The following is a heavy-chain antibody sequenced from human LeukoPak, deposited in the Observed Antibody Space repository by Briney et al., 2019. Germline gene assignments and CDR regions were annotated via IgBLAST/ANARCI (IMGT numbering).Heavy chain of an antibody. V-gene: IGHV1-18*01. Sequence: ASVKVSCKASGYTFTSYGISWVRQAPGQGLEWMGWISAYNSNTNYAQKLQGRVTMTTDTSTSTAYMELRSLRSDDTAVYYCARGSTYYDFWSGYSFDPWGQGTLVTVSS. CDR2: ISAYNSNT. CDR3: ARGSTYYDFWSGYSFDP. D-gene: IGHD3-3*01. CDR1: GYTFTSYG. J-gene: IGHJ5*02.